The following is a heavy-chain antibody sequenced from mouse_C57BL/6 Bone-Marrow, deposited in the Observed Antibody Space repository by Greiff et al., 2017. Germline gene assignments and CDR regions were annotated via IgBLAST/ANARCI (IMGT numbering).Heavy chain of an antibody. D-gene: IGHD2-1*01. CDR1: GYTFTDYY. V-gene: IGHV1-19*01. CDR2: INPYNGGT. J-gene: IGHJ4*01. CDR3: ARENYGKRMDY. Sequence: EVQRVESGPVLVKPGASVKMSCKASGYTFTDYYMNWVKQSHGKSLEWIGVINPYNGGTSYNQKFKGKATLTVDKSSSTAYMELNSLTSEDSAVYYCARENYGKRMDYWGQGTSVTVSS.